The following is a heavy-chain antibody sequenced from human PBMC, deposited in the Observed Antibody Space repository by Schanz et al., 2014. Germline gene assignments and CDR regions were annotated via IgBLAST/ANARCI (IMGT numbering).Heavy chain of an antibody. V-gene: IGHV3-23*04. Sequence: EVQLVESGGGLVQPGGSLRLSCGGSGFTFSKYWMSWVRQAPGKGLEWVSALSGSGGSTYYADSVKGRFTISRDNAKNSLFLQMNSLRVEDTAVYYCARLPVGYGSGIWDVRGQGTTVTVSS. D-gene: IGHD3-10*01. CDR2: LSGSGGST. J-gene: IGHJ6*02. CDR1: GFTFSKYW. CDR3: ARLPVGYGSGIWDV.